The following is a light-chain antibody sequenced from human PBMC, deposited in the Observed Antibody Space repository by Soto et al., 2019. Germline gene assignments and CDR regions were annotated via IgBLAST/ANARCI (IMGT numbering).Light chain of an antibody. V-gene: IGLV2-14*03. CDR1: SSDVGGSNF. Sequence: QSVLTQPASVSDSPGQSITISCTGTSSDVGGSNFVSWYQQHPGKPPKHIIYDVANRPSGVSNRFSGSKSGSTASLITSRLQTEDEADYYCVSYSSSTTYVFGTGTKVTVL. J-gene: IGLJ1*01. CDR3: VSYSSSTTYV. CDR2: DVA.